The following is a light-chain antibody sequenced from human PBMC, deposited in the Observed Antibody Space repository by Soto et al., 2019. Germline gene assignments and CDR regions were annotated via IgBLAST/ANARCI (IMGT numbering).Light chain of an antibody. CDR1: RSDIGASNS. Sequence: QSVLTQPASVSGSPGRSITISCAGTRSDIGASNSVSWYQHLPGRSPTLIIYEATNRPSGVSERFSGSKAGDTASLTISGLQADDESEYFCISYKTDDTFVFGGGTKVTVL. CDR2: EAT. J-gene: IGLJ1*01. CDR3: ISYKTDDTFV. V-gene: IGLV2-14*01.